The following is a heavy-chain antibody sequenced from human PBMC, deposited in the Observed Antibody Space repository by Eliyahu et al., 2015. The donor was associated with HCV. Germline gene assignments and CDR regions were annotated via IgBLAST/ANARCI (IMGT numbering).Heavy chain of an antibody. CDR1: GFTFSTYW. CDR3: ARDEGYNLY. D-gene: IGHD5-24*01. V-gene: IGHV3-7*01. Sequence: EVQLVESGGGLVQPGGSVRLSCEASGFTFSTYWXSWVRQAPGKGLEWVANIKQDGSQKFYVDSVKGRFTISRDNAKKSLYLQMDSLRVDDTAVYYCARDEGYNLYWGRGILVTVSS. J-gene: IGHJ4*02. CDR2: IKQDGSQK.